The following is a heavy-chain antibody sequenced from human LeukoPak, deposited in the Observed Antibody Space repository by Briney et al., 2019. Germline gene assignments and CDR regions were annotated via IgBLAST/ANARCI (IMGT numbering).Heavy chain of an antibody. CDR1: GFTFNNYG. J-gene: IGHJ4*02. Sequence: GGSLRLSCAASGFTFNNYGMHWVRQAPGKGLEWLAFIWFDESNKFYAASVKGRFTISRDNSKNTLYLQMNSLRAEDTAVYYCARDCVYCTRATCSSHLPEPPSLDYWGQGALVTVSS. CDR3: ARDCVYCTRATCSSHLPEPPSLDY. D-gene: IGHD2-2*01. V-gene: IGHV3-33*01. CDR2: IWFDESNK.